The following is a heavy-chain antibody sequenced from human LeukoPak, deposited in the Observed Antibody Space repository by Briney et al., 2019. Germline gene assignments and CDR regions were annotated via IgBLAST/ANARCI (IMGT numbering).Heavy chain of an antibody. CDR2: MYPGDSDT. CDR1: GYSFSNHW. Sequence: GESLKISCQGSGYSFSNHWIAWVRKMPGKGLEWMAMMYPGDSDTRYSPSFQGQVTMSVDKSISTAYLQWSSLKASDTAVYYCARPLLRYFDTHAFDIWGQGTMVTVSS. V-gene: IGHV5-51*01. CDR3: ARPLLRYFDTHAFDI. J-gene: IGHJ3*02. D-gene: IGHD3-9*01.